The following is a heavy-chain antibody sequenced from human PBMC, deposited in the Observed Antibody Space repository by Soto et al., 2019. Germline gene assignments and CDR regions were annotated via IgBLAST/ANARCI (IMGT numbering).Heavy chain of an antibody. V-gene: IGHV1-69*12. Sequence: QVQLVQSGAEVKKPGSSVKVSCKASGGTFSSYAISWVRQAPGQGLEWMGGIIPIFGTANYAQKFQGRVTSTADGSTSTAYMELRSLRFEDTAVYYCARDAGFGVRFNWFDPWGQGTLVTVSS. CDR1: GGTFSSYA. D-gene: IGHD3-10*01. J-gene: IGHJ5*02. CDR3: ARDAGFGVRFNWFDP. CDR2: IIPIFGTA.